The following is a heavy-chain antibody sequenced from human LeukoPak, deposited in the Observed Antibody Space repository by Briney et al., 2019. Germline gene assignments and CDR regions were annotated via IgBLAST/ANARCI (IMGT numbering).Heavy chain of an antibody. J-gene: IGHJ3*02. D-gene: IGHD3-22*01. V-gene: IGHV3-74*01. CDR3: TREKDYYDSSGYFRDSFDI. CDR1: GFTFSSYW. CDR2: INSDGSST. Sequence: GGSLRLSCAASGFTFSSYWMHWVRQAPGKGLVWVSRINSDGSSTSYADSVKGRFTISRDNAKNTLYLQMNSLRAEDTAVYYCTREKDYYDSSGYFRDSFDIWGQGTKVTASS.